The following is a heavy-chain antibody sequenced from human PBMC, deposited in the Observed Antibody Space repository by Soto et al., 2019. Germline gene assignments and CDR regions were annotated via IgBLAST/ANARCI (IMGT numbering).Heavy chain of an antibody. CDR1: GYSFSCYG. V-gene: IGHV1-18*01. Sequence: QVHLVQSGPEVKKPGASMKVSCKASGYSFSCYGITWVRQAPGQGLEWMGWINPSTNETNYAQRFQGRVTVTTDTSTTTAYIELRNLKYDDTAVYYCARDWFPRFDPWGPGTLVTVSS. CDR2: INPSTNET. CDR3: ARDWFPRFDP. D-gene: IGHD3-10*01. J-gene: IGHJ5*02.